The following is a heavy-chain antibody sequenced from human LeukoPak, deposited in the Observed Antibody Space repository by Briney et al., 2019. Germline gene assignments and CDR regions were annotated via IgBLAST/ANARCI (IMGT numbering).Heavy chain of an antibody. J-gene: IGHJ4*02. CDR2: ISWNSGSI. V-gene: IGHV3-9*01. CDR3: AKDTDYDYVWGSYRPRSFDY. CDR1: GFTFDDYA. D-gene: IGHD3-16*02. Sequence: PGRSLRLSCAASGFTFDDYAMHWVRQAPGKGLEWVSGISWNSGSIGYADSVKGRFTVSRDNAKNSLYLQMNSLRAEDTALYYCAKDTDYDYVWGSYRPRSFDYWGQGTLVTVSS.